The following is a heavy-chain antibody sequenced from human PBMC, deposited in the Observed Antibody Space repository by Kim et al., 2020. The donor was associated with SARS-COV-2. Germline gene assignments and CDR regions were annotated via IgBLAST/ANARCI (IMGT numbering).Heavy chain of an antibody. CDR2: ISWNSGRI. V-gene: IGHV3-9*01. CDR1: GFTFDDYG. CDR3: GRDYGGFYYYGVDV. J-gene: IGHJ6*02. Sequence: GGSLRLSCAASGFTFDDYGMHWVRQAPGRGLEWVSGISWNSGRIGYADSVKGRFTMSRENVKNSLYLQMKSLRADDTALYYCGRDYGGFYYYGVDVWGQGTTVTVSS. D-gene: IGHD5-12*01.